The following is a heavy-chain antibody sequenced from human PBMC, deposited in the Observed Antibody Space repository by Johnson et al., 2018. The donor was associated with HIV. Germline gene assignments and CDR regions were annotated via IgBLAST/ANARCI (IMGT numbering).Heavy chain of an antibody. V-gene: IGHV3-30*01. CDR2: ISYHGTLK. CDR1: GFTVSSNY. D-gene: IGHD1-26*01. Sequence: GLVQPGGSLRLSCAASGFTVSSNYMSWVRLAPGKGLKWVASISYHGTLKYYADSVRGRFTISRDNSKNTLYLQMNSLRAEDTAVYYCARGRLRSGATDAFDIWGQGTMV. J-gene: IGHJ3*02. CDR3: ARGRLRSGATDAFDI.